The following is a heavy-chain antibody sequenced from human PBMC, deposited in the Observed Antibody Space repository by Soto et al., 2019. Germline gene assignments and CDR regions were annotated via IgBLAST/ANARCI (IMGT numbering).Heavy chain of an antibody. CDR2: ISAYNGNT. CDR1: GYTFSSFG. Sequence: ASVKVSCKASGYTFSSFGIDWVRQAPGQGLEWVGWISAYNGNTNYAQKFQGRVTLTTDTSTSTAYMELTSLRSDDTAVYYCARPLDYYYYAMDFWGQGTTVTVSS. J-gene: IGHJ6*02. CDR3: ARPLDYYYYAMDF. V-gene: IGHV1-18*01.